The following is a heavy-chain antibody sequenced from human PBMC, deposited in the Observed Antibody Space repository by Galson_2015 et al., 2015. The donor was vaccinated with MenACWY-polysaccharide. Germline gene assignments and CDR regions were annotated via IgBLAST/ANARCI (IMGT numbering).Heavy chain of an antibody. CDR1: GFAYSAHA. D-gene: IGHD4-17*01. Sequence: SLRLSCAASGFAYSAHAMSWVRQAPGKGLQWVSGITGGGDSTYYADSVKGRLTVSRDNSRNTLFLQMNSLRAEDTAIYYCAKSSNGDYVWGAFEIWGQGTMVTVSS. CDR2: ITGGGDST. J-gene: IGHJ3*02. V-gene: IGHV3-23*01. CDR3: AKSSNGDYVWGAFEI.